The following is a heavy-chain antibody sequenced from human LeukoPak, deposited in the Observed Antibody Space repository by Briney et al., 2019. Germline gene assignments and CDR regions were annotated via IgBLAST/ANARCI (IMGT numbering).Heavy chain of an antibody. CDR3: ARERRYFDLLFDP. Sequence: GGSLRLSCAASGFTLTNYWMGWVRQAPGKGLEWVANIRPEGSDKYYVDSVKGRFTISRDNAKNSLYLQMNSLRAEDTAVYYCARERRYFDLLFDPWGQGTLVTVSS. J-gene: IGHJ5*02. V-gene: IGHV3-7*01. CDR1: GFTLTNYW. CDR2: IRPEGSDK. D-gene: IGHD3-9*01.